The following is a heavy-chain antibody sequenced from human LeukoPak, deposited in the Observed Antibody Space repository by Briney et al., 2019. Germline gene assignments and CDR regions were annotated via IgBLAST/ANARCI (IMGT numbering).Heavy chain of an antibody. D-gene: IGHD1-1*01. CDR2: INPSGGST. CDR3: ARATGHDAFDI. CDR1: GYTFTSYY. Sequence: ASVKVSCKASGYTFTSYYMHWVRQAPGQGLGWMGIINPSGGSTSYAQKFQGRVTMTRDTSTSTVYMELSSLRSEDTAVYYCARATGHDAFDIWGQGTMVTVSS. V-gene: IGHV1-46*01. J-gene: IGHJ3*02.